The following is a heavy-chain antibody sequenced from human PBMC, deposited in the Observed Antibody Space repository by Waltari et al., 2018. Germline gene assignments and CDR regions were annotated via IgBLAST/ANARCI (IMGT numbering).Heavy chain of an antibody. D-gene: IGHD3-3*01. CDR1: GGTFSSYD. J-gene: IGHJ6*02. CDR3: ATGTRFLEWKGESGGMDV. V-gene: IGHV1-69*08. Sequence: QVQLVQSGAEVKKPGSTVKVSFKASGGTFSSYDTTCVRMAPGPGLESMGRIIPIFGTANYEQKFQGRVTITADKSTSTAYMELSSLRSEDTAVYYCATGTRFLEWKGESGGMDVWGQGTTVTVSS. CDR2: IIPIFGTA.